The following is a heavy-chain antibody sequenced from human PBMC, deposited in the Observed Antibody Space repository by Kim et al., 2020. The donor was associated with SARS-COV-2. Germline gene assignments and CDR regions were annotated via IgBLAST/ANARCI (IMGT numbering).Heavy chain of an antibody. V-gene: IGHV4-31*03. CDR3: ARASVAAAGCVGY. J-gene: IGHJ4*02. D-gene: IGHD6-13*01. CDR1: GGSISSGGYY. CDR2: IYYSGST. Sequence: SETLSLTCTVSGGSISSGGYYWSWIRQHPGQGLEWIGYIYYSGSTYSNPSLRSRVTISVDTSKNQFSLKLSSVTAADTAVYYCARASVAAAGCVGYWGQGTLVTVSS.